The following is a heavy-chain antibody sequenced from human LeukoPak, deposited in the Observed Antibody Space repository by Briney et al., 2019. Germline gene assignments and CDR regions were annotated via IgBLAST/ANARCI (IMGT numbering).Heavy chain of an antibody. CDR3: ARRGIPVAGTAYFDL. D-gene: IGHD6-19*01. Sequence: ASVKVSCKASGYSFTGYYMHWVRQAPGQGLEWMGWIYPKSGATNYAQKFRGRVTMSRDRSINTVYMEVTRLRSDDTAMYYCARRGIPVAGTAYFDLWGRGTLVTVSS. V-gene: IGHV1-2*02. J-gene: IGHJ2*01. CDR2: IYPKSGAT. CDR1: GYSFTGYY.